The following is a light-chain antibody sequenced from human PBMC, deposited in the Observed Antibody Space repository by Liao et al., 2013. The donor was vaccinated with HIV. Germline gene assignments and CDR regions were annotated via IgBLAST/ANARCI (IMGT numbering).Light chain of an antibody. V-gene: IGLV3-1*01. CDR2: QDS. CDR3: QVWNSSSDQVV. CDR1: KLEDKF. Sequence: SYELTQPPSMSVSPGQTASITCSGDKLEDKFVCWFQQKPGQSPVLVIYQDSKRPSGIPERFSGSNSGNTATLTISGTQAMDEADYYCQVWNSSSDQVVFGGGTQLTVL. J-gene: IGLJ2*01.